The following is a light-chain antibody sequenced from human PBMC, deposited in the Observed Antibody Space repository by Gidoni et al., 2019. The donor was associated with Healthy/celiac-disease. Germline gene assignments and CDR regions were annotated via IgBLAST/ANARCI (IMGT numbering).Light chain of an antibody. J-gene: IGKJ5*01. CDR2: DAS. V-gene: IGKV3-11*01. CDR1: QSVSSY. CDR3: QQRSNWPPVT. Sequence: EIVLTQSPATLSLSPGERATLSCRASQSVSSYLAWYKQKPGQAPRLLIYDASNRATGIPARFSGSGSGTDFTLTISSREPEDYAVYYCQQRSNWPPVTFXQXTRLEIK.